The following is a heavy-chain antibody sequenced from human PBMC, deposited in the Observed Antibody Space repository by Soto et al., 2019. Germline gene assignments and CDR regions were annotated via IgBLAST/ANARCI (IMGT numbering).Heavy chain of an antibody. CDR2: IKSKTDGGTT. J-gene: IGHJ4*02. CDR1: GFTFSSYW. V-gene: IGHV3-15*01. Sequence: LRLSCAASGFTFSSYWMHWVRQAPGKGLVWVGRIKSKTDGGTTDYAAPVKGRFTISRDDSKNTLYLQMNSLKTEDTAVYYCTTDITMIVVVIPVDYWGQGTLVTVSS. CDR3: TTDITMIVVVIPVDY. D-gene: IGHD3-22*01.